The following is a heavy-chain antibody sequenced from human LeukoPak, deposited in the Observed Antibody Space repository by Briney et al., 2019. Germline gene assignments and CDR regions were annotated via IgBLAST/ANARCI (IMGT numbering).Heavy chain of an antibody. D-gene: IGHD2-2*01. V-gene: IGHV4-59*01. CDR3: ARVRGYCSSTSCLDDAFDI. CDR2: IYYSGST. CDR1: GGSISSYY. J-gene: IGHJ3*02. Sequence: SETLSLTCTVSGGSISSYYWSWIRQPPGKGLEWIGYIYYSGSTNYNPSLKSRVTISVDTSKNQFSLKLSSVTAADTAVYYCARVRGYCSSTSCLDDAFDIWGQGTMVTVSS.